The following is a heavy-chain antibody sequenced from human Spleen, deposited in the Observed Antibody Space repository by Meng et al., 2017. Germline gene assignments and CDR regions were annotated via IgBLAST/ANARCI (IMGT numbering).Heavy chain of an antibody. CDR1: GDSVSSNSVS. Sequence: SQTRSLTGVISGDSVSSNSVSWDWIRQSPSRGVEWLGRTYYRSKWCYEYAGSVKSRISIKPDTSMNQFSLQLKSVTPEDTAVYYCARSKASAGKGFDYWGQGTLVTVSS. D-gene: IGHD6-13*01. CDR3: ARSKASAGKGFDY. J-gene: IGHJ4*02. CDR2: TYYRSKWCY. V-gene: IGHV6-1*01.